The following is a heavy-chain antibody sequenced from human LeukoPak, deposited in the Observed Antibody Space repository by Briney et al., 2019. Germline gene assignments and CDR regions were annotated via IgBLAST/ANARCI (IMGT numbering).Heavy chain of an antibody. CDR3: ARSIVVVTYLAY. CDR1: GFAFSSYA. V-gene: IGHV3-30-3*01. CDR2: ISYDRNNK. D-gene: IGHD2-21*02. J-gene: IGHJ4*02. Sequence: GGSLRLSCAASGFAFSSYALHWVRQAPGQGLQWVASISYDRNNKYYADSVRGRFTISRDSAKNTLYLQMNSLSTEDTAMYYCARSIVVVTYLAYWGQGTLVTVSS.